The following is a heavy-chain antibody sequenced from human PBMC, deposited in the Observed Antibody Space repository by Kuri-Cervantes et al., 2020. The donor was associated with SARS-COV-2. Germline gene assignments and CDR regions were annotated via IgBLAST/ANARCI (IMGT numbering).Heavy chain of an antibody. V-gene: IGHV3-49*03. CDR2: IRSKAYGGTT. D-gene: IGHD3-22*01. CDR3: TSGELITMIAPGSRGYAFDI. Sequence: GESLKISCTASGFTFGDYAMSWFRQAPGKGLEWVGFIRSKAYGGTTEYAASVKGRFTISRDDSKSIAYLQMNSLKTEDTAVYYCTSGELITMIAPGSRGYAFDIWGQGTMVTVSS. CDR1: GFTFGDYA. J-gene: IGHJ3*02.